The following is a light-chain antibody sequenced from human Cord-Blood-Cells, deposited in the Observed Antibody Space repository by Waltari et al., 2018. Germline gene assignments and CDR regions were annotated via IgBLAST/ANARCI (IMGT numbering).Light chain of an antibody. Sequence: SYELTHPPSVSVSPGQTASLTCSGDKLGDKYACWYQHKPGQSPVLVIYQDSKRPSGIPGRFSGSNSGNTATLTISGTQAMDEADYYCQAWDSSTVVFGGGTKLTVL. CDR3: QAWDSSTVV. CDR2: QDS. CDR1: KLGDKY. V-gene: IGLV3-1*01. J-gene: IGLJ2*01.